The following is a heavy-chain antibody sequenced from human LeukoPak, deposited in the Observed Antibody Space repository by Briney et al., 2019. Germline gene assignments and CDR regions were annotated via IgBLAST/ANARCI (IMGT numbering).Heavy chain of an antibody. CDR3: ARRWLAANAFDV. V-gene: IGHV4-39*01. D-gene: IGHD2-15*01. CDR1: GGSISSSSYS. CDR2: IYHSGRT. Sequence: SETLSLTCTVSGGSISSSSYSWGWIRQSPGKGLEWTGTIYHSGRTYYIPSLRTRVTISVDTSKNQFSLKLSSVTAADTAVYYCARRWLAANAFDVWGQGTMVTVSS. J-gene: IGHJ3*01.